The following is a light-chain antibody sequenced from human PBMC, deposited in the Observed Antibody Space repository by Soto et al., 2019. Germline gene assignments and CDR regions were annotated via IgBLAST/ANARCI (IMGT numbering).Light chain of an antibody. J-gene: IGKJ1*01. Sequence: EIVLTQSPGTLSLSPGERATLSCRASQSLSSNYLAWYQQKPGQTPRLLIYAASSRATGIPDRFSGSGSGTDLTLTISRLEPEDFALYYCQQSGNSPWTFGQGTKVDIK. CDR1: QSLSSNY. CDR3: QQSGNSPWT. V-gene: IGKV3-20*01. CDR2: AAS.